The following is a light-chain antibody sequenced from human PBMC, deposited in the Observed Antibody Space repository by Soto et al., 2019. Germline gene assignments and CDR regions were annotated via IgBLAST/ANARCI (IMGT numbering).Light chain of an antibody. CDR1: QTVRNSY. Sequence: EIVLTRSPGTLSLSPGERATLSCRASQTVRNSYLAWYQQKPGQAPSLLIYGVSARATGIPDRFSGSGSGTDFTLTISRLEPEDFAVFYCQQYDGSLPYTFGQGTKREIK. J-gene: IGKJ2*01. V-gene: IGKV3-20*01. CDR3: QQYDGSLPYT. CDR2: GVS.